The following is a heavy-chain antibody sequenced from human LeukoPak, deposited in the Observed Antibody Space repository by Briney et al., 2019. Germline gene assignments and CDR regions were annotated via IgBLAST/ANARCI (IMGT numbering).Heavy chain of an antibody. CDR3: AKAPTGRYQLLSNYYYYMDV. J-gene: IGHJ6*03. D-gene: IGHD2-2*01. CDR1: GFTFSSYA. CDR2: ISGSGGST. Sequence: GGSLRLSCAASGFTFSSYAMSWVRQAPGKGLEWVSAISGSGGSTYYADSVKGRFTISRDNSKNTLYLQMNSLRAEDTAVYYCAKAPTGRYQLLSNYYYYMDVWGKGTTVTVSS. V-gene: IGHV3-23*01.